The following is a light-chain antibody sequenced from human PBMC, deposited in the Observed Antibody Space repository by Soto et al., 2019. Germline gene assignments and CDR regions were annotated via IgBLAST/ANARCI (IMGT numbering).Light chain of an antibody. CDR1: QSVGSSY. CDR2: DTS. V-gene: IGKV3-20*01. J-gene: IGKJ5*01. Sequence: EIVLTQSPGTLSLSPGERATLSCRASQSVGSSYLAWYLQKPGQAPRLLIYDTSTRATGIPPRFSGSGSGTDFTLTISRLEPGDFAVYYCQHFGGTTFTFGQGTLLEIK. CDR3: QHFGGTTFT.